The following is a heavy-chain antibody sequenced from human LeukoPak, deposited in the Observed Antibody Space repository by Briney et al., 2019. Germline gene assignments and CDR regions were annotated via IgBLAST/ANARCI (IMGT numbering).Heavy chain of an antibody. CDR1: GFTFSRYW. J-gene: IGHJ6*02. Sequence: GGSLRLPCAASGFTFSRYWMTWVRQAPGKGLEWVANIKQDGSKKNYVDSVKGRFTISRDNAENSLYLQMSNLRAEDTAVYFCARGGGLDVWGQGATVTVSS. CDR3: ARGGGLDV. CDR2: IKQDGSKK. D-gene: IGHD3-16*01. V-gene: IGHV3-7*03.